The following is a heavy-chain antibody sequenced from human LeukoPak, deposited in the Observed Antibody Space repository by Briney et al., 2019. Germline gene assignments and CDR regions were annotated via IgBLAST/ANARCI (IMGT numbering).Heavy chain of an antibody. Sequence: GGSLRLSCAASGFTFSSYGMHWVRQAPGKGLEWVAVISYDGSNKYYADSVKGRFTISRDNSKNTLYLQMNSLRAEDTAVYYCARYGSGSYFRRWGQGTLVTVSS. CDR1: GFTFSSYG. D-gene: IGHD3-10*01. CDR3: ARYGSGSYFRR. V-gene: IGHV3-30*03. J-gene: IGHJ4*02. CDR2: ISYDGSNK.